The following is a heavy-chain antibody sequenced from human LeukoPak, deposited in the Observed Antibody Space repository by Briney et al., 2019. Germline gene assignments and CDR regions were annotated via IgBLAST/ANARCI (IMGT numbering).Heavy chain of an antibody. D-gene: IGHD6-13*01. V-gene: IGHV5-51*01. CDR3: ARQPITASFDS. J-gene: IGHJ4*02. CDR2: IYPGDSDT. CDR1: GYSFTTYW. Sequence: GESLKISCKGSGYSFTTYWIGWVRQMPGKGLEWMGIIYPGDSDTRYSLSFQGQVTISADKSTSTAYLQWSSLKASDTAMYYCARQPITASFDSWGRGTLVTVSS.